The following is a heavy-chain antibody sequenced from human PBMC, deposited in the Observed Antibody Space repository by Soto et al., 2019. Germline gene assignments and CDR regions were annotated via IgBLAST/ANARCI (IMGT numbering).Heavy chain of an antibody. J-gene: IGHJ3*02. V-gene: IGHV1-24*01. CDR1: GYTMTVDF. Sequence: VNRSRKGSGYTMTVDFIHCLRNTNEKGLEWMGGFDPEDGETIYAQKFQGRVTMTEDTSTDTAYMELSSLRSEDTAVYYCATKLGGGHIVVVTAMNDAFDIWGQGTMVTVSS. CDR2: FDPEDGET. D-gene: IGHD2-21*02. CDR3: ATKLGGGHIVVVTAMNDAFDI.